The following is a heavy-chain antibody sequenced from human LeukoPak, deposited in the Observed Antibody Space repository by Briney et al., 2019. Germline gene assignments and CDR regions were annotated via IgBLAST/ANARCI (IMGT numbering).Heavy chain of an antibody. CDR1: GYTFTSYY. Sequence: ASVKVSCKASGYTFTSYYMHWVRQAPGQGLEWMGLINPTGGSTGYAQKFQGRVTMTRDTSISTAYMELSRLRSDDTAVYYCARGIYGDYFDYWGQGTLVTVSS. J-gene: IGHJ4*02. CDR2: INPTGGST. D-gene: IGHD4-17*01. CDR3: ARGIYGDYFDY. V-gene: IGHV1-2*06.